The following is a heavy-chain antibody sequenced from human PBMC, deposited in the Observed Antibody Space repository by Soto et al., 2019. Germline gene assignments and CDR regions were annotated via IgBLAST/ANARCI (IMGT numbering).Heavy chain of an antibody. V-gene: IGHV3-30*18. CDR1: GLTFSSWW. Sequence: LRLACPASGLTFSSWWMHWDRQAPGKGLEWVAVISYDGSNKYYADSVKGRFTIARDNSKNTLYLQMNSLRAEDTAVYYCAKSVVVVITYYYGMDVWGQGTTVTVSS. CDR3: AKSVVVVITYYYGMDV. D-gene: IGHD3-22*01. CDR2: ISYDGSNK. J-gene: IGHJ6*02.